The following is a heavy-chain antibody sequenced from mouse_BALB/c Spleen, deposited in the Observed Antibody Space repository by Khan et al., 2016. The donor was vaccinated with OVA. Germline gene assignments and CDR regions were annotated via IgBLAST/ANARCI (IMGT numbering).Heavy chain of an antibody. CDR1: GFTFSSFG. CDR2: ISSDSITL. CDR3: ASGNWAWFAY. V-gene: IGHV5-17*02. J-gene: IGHJ3*01. Sequence: EVELVESGGDLVQPGGSRKLSCAASGFTFSSFGMHWVRQAPEKGLEWVAYISSDSITLYYADTVKGRFTISRNNPRNTLFLQMTSLRSEDTAIYYFASGNWAWFAYWGQGTLVTVSA. D-gene: IGHD4-1*01.